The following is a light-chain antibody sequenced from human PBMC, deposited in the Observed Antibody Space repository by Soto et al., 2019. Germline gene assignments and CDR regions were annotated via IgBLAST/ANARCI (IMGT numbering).Light chain of an antibody. J-gene: IGKJ4*01. CDR3: QQYNSYPLT. CDR1: QSISSW. V-gene: IGKV1-5*03. CDR2: KAS. Sequence: DIQMTQSPSTLSASVGDRVTITCRAGQSISSWLAWYQQKPGKAPKLLIYKASSLEGGVPTRFSGSGSGTEFTLTISSLQPDDFATYYCQQYNSYPLTFGGGTKVEIK.